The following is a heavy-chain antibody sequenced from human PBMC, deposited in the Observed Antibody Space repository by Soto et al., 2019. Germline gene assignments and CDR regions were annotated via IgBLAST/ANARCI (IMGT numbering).Heavy chain of an antibody. CDR1: GFTFSSYE. CDR3: ASRAGSYYYYGMDV. D-gene: IGHD3-10*01. Sequence: GGSLRLSCAASGFTFSSYEMNWVRQAPGKGLEWVSYISSSGSTIYYADSVKGRFTISRDNAKNSLYLQMNSLRAEDTAVYYCASRAGSYYYYGMDVWGQGTTVTVSS. J-gene: IGHJ6*02. V-gene: IGHV3-48*03. CDR2: ISSSGSTI.